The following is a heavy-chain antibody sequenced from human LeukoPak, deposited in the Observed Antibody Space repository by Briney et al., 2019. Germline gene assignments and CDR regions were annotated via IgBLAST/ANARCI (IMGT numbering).Heavy chain of an antibody. CDR2: IYYSGST. D-gene: IGHD3-22*01. J-gene: IGHJ4*02. Sequence: SETLSLTCTVSGGSISSGDYYWSWIRQPPGKGLEWIGYIYYSGSTYYNPSLKSRVTISVDTSKNQFSLKLSSVTAADTAVYYCAREGVLDYYVSSGIDYRGQGTLVTVSS. CDR3: AREGVLDYYVSSGIDY. CDR1: GGSISSGDYY. V-gene: IGHV4-30-4*01.